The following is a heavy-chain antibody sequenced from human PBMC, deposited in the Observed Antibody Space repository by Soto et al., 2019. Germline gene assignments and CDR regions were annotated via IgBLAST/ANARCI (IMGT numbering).Heavy chain of an antibody. V-gene: IGHV5-10-1*01. J-gene: IGHJ4*02. CDR3: ASERFDYDSSGYYTLPFDY. D-gene: IGHD3-22*01. CDR2: IDPSDSYT. Sequence: PGESLKISCKGSGYSFTSYLISWVRQMPGKGLEWMGRIDPSDSYTNYSPSFQGHVTISADKSISTAYLQWSSLKASDTAMYYCASERFDYDSSGYYTLPFDYWGQGTLVTVSS. CDR1: GYSFTSYL.